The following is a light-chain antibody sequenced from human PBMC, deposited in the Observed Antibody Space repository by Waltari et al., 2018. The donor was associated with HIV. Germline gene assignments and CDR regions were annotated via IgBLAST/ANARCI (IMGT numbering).Light chain of an antibody. CDR2: EGS. J-gene: IGLJ2*01. CDR3: CSYAGNSTFVV. Sequence: QSALTQPASVSGSPGQSITISCTGTSSDVGRYNLVSWYQQHPGKAPKRMIYEGSKRPSGVSNRFSGSKSGNTASLTISGLQAEDETDYYCCSYAGNSTFVVFGGGTKLTVL. V-gene: IGLV2-23*03. CDR1: SSDVGRYNL.